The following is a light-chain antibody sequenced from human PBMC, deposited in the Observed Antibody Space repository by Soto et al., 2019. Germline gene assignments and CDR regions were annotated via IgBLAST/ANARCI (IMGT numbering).Light chain of an antibody. J-gene: IGLJ2*01. V-gene: IGLV2-8*01. CDR1: SRDVGDYDY. CDR3: TSYAGNDTHFL. CDR2: EVN. Sequence: QSALTQPPSASGSPGQTVTISCTGTSRDVGDYDYASWYQPHPGKAPNLLIFEVNKRPSRVPNRFSGSKSGKTASRTVSGLQAEDEAHYYCTSYAGNDTHFLFGGGTKLTVL.